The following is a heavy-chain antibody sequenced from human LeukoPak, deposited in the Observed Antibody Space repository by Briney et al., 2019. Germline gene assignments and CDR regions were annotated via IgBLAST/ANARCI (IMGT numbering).Heavy chain of an antibody. Sequence: SETLSLTCTVSGGSISSYYWSWIRQPPGKGLEWIGYIYYSGSTNYNPSPKSRVTISVDTSKNQFSLKLSSVTAADTAVYYCARLYQPLFNWGQGTLVTVSS. V-gene: IGHV4-59*01. D-gene: IGHD2-2*01. CDR3: ARLYQPLFN. J-gene: IGHJ4*02. CDR1: GGSISSYY. CDR2: IYYSGST.